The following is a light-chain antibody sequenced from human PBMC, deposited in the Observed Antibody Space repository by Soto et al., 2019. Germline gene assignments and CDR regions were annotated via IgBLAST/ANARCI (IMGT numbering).Light chain of an antibody. V-gene: IGKV1-17*01. CDR3: LQHETYPRT. CDR2: GTS. CDR1: QGIRNN. Sequence: DIQLTQSPSPLFASVGDRVSITCRASQGIRNNLGWYQQRPGKAPKRLIYGTSNLQTGVPSRFSGSGYGTDFTLTISSLQPEDFATYYCLQHETYPRTFGQGTKVDIK. J-gene: IGKJ1*01.